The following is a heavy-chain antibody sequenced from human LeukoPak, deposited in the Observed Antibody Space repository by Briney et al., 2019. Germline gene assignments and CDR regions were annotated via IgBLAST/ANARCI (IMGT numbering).Heavy chain of an antibody. CDR2: ISAYNGNT. CDR3: ARGMHSSSWYVRYYFDY. J-gene: IGHJ4*02. D-gene: IGHD6-13*01. Sequence: GESLKISCKGSGYTFTSYGISWVRQAPGQGLEWMGWISAYNGNTNYAQKLQGRVTMTTDTSTSTAYMELRSLRSDDTAVYYCARGMHSSSWYVRYYFDYWGQGTLVTVYS. V-gene: IGHV1-18*01. CDR1: GYTFTSYG.